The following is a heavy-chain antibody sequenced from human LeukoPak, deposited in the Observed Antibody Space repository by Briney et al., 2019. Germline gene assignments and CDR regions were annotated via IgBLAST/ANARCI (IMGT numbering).Heavy chain of an antibody. D-gene: IGHD4-17*01. J-gene: IGHJ4*02. CDR1: GGTFSSYA. CDR2: INPNSGGT. Sequence: ASVKVSCKASGGTFSSYAISWVRQAPGQGLEWMGWINPNSGGTNYAQKFQGWVTMTRDTSISTAYMELSRLRSDDTAVYYCARDTDDYGDYVFDYWGQGTLVTVSS. CDR3: ARDTDDYGDYVFDY. V-gene: IGHV1-2*04.